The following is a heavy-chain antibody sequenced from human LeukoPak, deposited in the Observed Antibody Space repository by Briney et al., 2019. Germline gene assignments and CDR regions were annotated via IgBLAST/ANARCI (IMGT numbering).Heavy chain of an antibody. D-gene: IGHD1-1*01. Sequence: PGGSLRLSCAASGFTFSTYGMHWVRQAPGKGLEWVAFIRYDGRNKYYADSVKGQFTISRDNSKNTLYLQMNSLRAEDTAVYYCAKDTTPDDRWRMDYFDYWGQGTLVTVSS. CDR3: AKDTTPDDRWRMDYFDY. CDR1: GFTFSTYG. CDR2: IRYDGRNK. J-gene: IGHJ4*02. V-gene: IGHV3-30*02.